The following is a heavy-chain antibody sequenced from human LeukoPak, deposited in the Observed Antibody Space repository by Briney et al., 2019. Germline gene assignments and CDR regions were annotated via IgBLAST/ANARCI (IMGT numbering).Heavy chain of an antibody. J-gene: IGHJ4*02. D-gene: IGHD3-3*01. CDR1: GFTFSDYY. CDR2: ISSSGSTI. Sequence: GGSLRLSCAASGFTFSDYYMSWIRQAPGKGLEWVSYISSSGSTIYYADSVKGRFTISRDNAKNSLYLQMNSLRAEDTAVYYCARDPPTTYDFWGGYSRFDYWGQGTLVTVSS. V-gene: IGHV3-11*04. CDR3: ARDPPTTYDFWGGYSRFDY.